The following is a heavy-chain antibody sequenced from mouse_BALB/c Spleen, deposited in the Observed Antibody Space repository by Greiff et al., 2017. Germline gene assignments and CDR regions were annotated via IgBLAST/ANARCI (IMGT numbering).Heavy chain of an antibody. CDR1: GFTFSSFG. Sequence: EVKLVESGGGLVQPGGSRKLSCAASGFTFSSFGMHWVRQAPEKGLEWVAYISSGSSTIYYADTVKGRFTITRDNPKNTLFLQMTSLRSEDTAMYYCARGVGRDYFDYWGQGTTLTVSS. V-gene: IGHV5-17*02. J-gene: IGHJ2*01. CDR2: ISSGSSTI. CDR3: ARGVGRDYFDY. D-gene: IGHD1-1*02.